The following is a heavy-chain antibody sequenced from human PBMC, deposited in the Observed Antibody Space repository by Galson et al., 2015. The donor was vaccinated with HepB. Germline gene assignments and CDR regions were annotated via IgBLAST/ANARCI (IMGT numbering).Heavy chain of an antibody. CDR3: ARGEHSSSWYYYYGTDV. CDR2: INAGNGNT. V-gene: IGHV1-3*01. D-gene: IGHD6-13*01. CDR1: GYTFTSYA. Sequence: VKVSCKASGYTFTSYAMHWXRQAPGQRLEWMGWINAGNGNTKYSQKFQGRVTITRDTSASTAYMELSSLRSEDTAVYYCARGEHSSSWYYYYGTDVWGQGTTVTVSS. J-gene: IGHJ6*02.